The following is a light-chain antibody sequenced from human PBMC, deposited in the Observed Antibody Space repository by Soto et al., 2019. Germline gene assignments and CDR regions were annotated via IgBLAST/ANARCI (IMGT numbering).Light chain of an antibody. Sequence: EIVLTQSPATLSLSPGARATISCRASQSVSSYLAWYQQKPGQAPRLLIYDASNRATGIPARFSGSGSGTDFTLTISSLEPEDFAVYYCQQRSNWPITFGQGTRLEIK. CDR3: QQRSNWPIT. J-gene: IGKJ5*01. V-gene: IGKV3-11*01. CDR1: QSVSSY. CDR2: DAS.